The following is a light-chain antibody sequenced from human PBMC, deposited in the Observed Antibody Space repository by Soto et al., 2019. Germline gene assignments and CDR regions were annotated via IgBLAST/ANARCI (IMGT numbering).Light chain of an antibody. CDR2: EVS. J-gene: IGLJ3*02. CDR3: SSNTASSTRV. CDR1: SSDVGGYKV. Sequence: QSALTQPASVSGSPGQSITISCTGTSSDVGGYKVVSWYQQHPGKAPKLMIYEVSNRPSGVSNRFSGSKSGNTASLTISGVQDEDEAYYYCSSNTASSTRVFGGGTKLTVL. V-gene: IGLV2-14*01.